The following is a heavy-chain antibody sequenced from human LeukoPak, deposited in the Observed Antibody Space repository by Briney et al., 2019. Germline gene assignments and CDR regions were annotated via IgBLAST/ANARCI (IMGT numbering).Heavy chain of an antibody. V-gene: IGHV4-34*01. J-gene: IGHJ4*02. Sequence: PSETLSLTCAVYGGSFSGYHWSWIRQPPGKGLEWIGEINHSGSTNYNPSLKSRVTISVDTSKNQFSLKLSSVTAADTAVYYCARLGYCSSTSCYDYWGQGTLVTVSS. CDR3: ARLGYCSSTSCYDY. CDR1: GGSFSGYH. D-gene: IGHD2-2*01. CDR2: INHSGST.